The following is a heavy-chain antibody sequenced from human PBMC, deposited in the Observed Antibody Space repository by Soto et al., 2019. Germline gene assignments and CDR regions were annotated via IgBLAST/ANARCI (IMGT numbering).Heavy chain of an antibody. Sequence: GGSLRLSCAASGFTFSSCAMGWVRQAPGKGQEWVSDIIDSGGSTYYADSVKGRFTISRDNSKITLYLQMNSLRAEVTALYYCAKGRSYYYYYGVDVWGQGTTVTVSS. CDR1: GFTFSSCA. CDR3: AKGRSYYYYYGVDV. J-gene: IGHJ6*02. CDR2: IIDSGGST. V-gene: IGHV3-23*01.